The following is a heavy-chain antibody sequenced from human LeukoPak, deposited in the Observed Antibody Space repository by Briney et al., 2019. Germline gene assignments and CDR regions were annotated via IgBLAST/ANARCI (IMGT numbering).Heavy chain of an antibody. D-gene: IGHD3-10*01. J-gene: IGHJ3*02. CDR2: IYSSGST. CDR3: ARSDGYGLVGI. Sequence: PSETLSLTCSVSGVSISSGSNYWGWLRQPPGRTLEWIGSIYSSGSTYYTPSLKSRVIILFDTAKNHFSLNLSSVTAADTAVYYCARSDGYGLVGIWGQGTMVTVSS. V-gene: IGHV4-39*07. CDR1: GVSISSGSNY.